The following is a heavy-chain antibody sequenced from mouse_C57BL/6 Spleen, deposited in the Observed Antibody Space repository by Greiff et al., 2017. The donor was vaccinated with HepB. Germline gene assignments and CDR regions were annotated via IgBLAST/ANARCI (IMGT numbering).Heavy chain of an antibody. J-gene: IGHJ2*01. V-gene: IGHV6-3*01. CDR2: IRLKSDNYAT. Sequence: EVKLQESGGGLVQPGGSMKLSCVASGFTFSNYWMNWVRQSPEKGLEWVAQIRLKSDNYATHYAESVKGRFTISRDDSKSSVYLQMNNLRAEDTGIYYCTGEITVNYFDYWGQGTTLTVSS. CDR3: TGEITVNYFDY. CDR1: GFTFSNYW. D-gene: IGHD2-4*01.